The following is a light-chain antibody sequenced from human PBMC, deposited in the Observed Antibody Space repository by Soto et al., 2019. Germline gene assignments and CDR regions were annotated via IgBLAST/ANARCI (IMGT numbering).Light chain of an antibody. CDR2: AAS. CDR1: QGIGSY. J-gene: IGKJ4*01. V-gene: IGKV1-9*01. CDR3: QQLKSLQLT. Sequence: IPLTQSPSSLSASVGDRVTITCRSSQGIGSYLAWYQQKPGKAPKLLLYAASTLQSGVPSRFSGSGSGSEFTPTTSSLQPEDFATYYSQQLKSLQLTFCGGTKLEIK.